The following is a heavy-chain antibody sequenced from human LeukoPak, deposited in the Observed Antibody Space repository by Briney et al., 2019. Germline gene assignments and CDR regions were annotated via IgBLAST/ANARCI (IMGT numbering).Heavy chain of an antibody. CDR2: ISGSGGST. D-gene: IGHD6-6*01. V-gene: IGHV3-23*01. CDR3: AKVGSSSMYYFDY. Sequence: PGGSLRLSCAASGSTFRSHTMNWVRQAPGKGLEWVSAISGSGGSTYYADSVKGRFTISRDNSKNTLYLQMNSLRAEDTAVYYCAKVGSSSMYYFDYWGQGTLVTVSS. J-gene: IGHJ4*02. CDR1: GSTFRSHT.